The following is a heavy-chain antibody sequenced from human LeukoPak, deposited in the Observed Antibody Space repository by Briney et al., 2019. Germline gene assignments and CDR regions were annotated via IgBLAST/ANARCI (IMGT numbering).Heavy chain of an antibody. CDR3: ASSDCSSTSCPTPFDI. Sequence: SETLSLTCTVSGGSISSYYWSWIRQPPGKGLEWIGYIYHSGSTYYNPSLKSRVTISVDRSKNQFSLKLSSVTAADTAVYYCASSDCSSTSCPTPFDIWGQGTMVTVSS. CDR2: IYHSGST. D-gene: IGHD2-2*01. CDR1: GGSISSYY. V-gene: IGHV4-59*12. J-gene: IGHJ3*02.